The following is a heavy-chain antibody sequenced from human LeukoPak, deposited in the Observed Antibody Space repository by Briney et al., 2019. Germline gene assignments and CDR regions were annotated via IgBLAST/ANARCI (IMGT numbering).Heavy chain of an antibody. V-gene: IGHV4-34*01. J-gene: IGHJ6*03. CDR1: GGSFSGYY. CDR3: ARRPAPLAVTMVRGVTCYYYYYYMDV. CDR2: INHSGST. Sequence: SETLSLTCAVYGGSFSGYYWSWIRQPPGKGLEWIGEINHSGSTNYNPSLKSRVSISVDKSTNQFSLKLSSVTAADTAVYYCARRPAPLAVTMVRGVTCYYYYYYMDVWGKGTTVTISS. D-gene: IGHD3-10*01.